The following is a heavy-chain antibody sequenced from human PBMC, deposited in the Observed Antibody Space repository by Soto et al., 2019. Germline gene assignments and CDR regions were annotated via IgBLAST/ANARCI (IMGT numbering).Heavy chain of an antibody. CDR3: AKDATESSSWSEYFDF. J-gene: IGHJ4*02. CDR1: GFTFNRYA. D-gene: IGHD6-13*01. CDR2: ISGDASTT. V-gene: IGHV3-23*01. Sequence: EVQLLESGGGLVQPGGSLRLSCAASGFTFNRYAVSWVRQAPGKGLEWVSGISGDASTTYYADSVKGRFTISRDNSKNANTLYLQMNSLRAEDTARYYCAKDATESSSWSEYFDFWGQGTLVTVSS.